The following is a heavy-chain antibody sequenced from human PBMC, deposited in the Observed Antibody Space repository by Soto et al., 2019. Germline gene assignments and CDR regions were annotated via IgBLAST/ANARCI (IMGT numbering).Heavy chain of an antibody. V-gene: IGHV5-51*01. D-gene: IGHD6-19*01. Sequence: PGESLKISCKGSGYSFTSYWICWVRQMPGKGLEWMGIIYPGDSDTRYSPSFQGQVTISADKSISTAYVQWSSLKASDTAMYYCARPREAGKNYYGVDVWGQGTTVTVSS. J-gene: IGHJ6*02. CDR2: IYPGDSDT. CDR3: ARPREAGKNYYGVDV. CDR1: GYSFTSYW.